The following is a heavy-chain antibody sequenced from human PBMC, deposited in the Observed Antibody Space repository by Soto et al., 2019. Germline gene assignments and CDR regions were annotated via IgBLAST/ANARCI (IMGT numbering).Heavy chain of an antibody. Sequence: QVQLLESGPGLVKTSQTLSLTCSVSGGSTGSGGYYWSWVRQHPGKGLEWIGYIYYTGSAYYSPSLKSRVSISVDTSKNQFSLILVAVTVADTAVYDCARADFGDRGLAFDSWGQGILVTVSS. V-gene: IGHV4-31*03. J-gene: IGHJ4*02. CDR3: ARADFGDRGLAFDS. D-gene: IGHD2-21*01. CDR2: IYYTGSA. CDR1: GGSTGSGGYY.